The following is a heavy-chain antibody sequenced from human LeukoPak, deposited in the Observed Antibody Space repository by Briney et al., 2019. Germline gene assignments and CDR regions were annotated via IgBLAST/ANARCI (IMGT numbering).Heavy chain of an antibody. CDR1: GCTFSSYA. V-gene: IGHV1-69*13. D-gene: IGHD1-26*01. CDR2: FITIFGTA. J-gene: IGHJ2*01. Sequence: ASVKVSRKASGCTFSSYAISWVRQAPGPGREWMGGFITIFGTANYAQKFHARVTITADESTSTAYMELSSLRSEDTAVYYCARDSGSGSYLARWYFDLWGRGTLVTVSS. CDR3: ARDSGSGSYLARWYFDL.